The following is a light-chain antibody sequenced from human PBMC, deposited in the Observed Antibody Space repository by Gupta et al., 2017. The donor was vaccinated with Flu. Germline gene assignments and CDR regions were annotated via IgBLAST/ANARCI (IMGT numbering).Light chain of an antibody. CDR3: QQYSYSPWT. V-gene: IGKV3-20*01. CDR1: QSVTSSY. Sequence: LSPGERATLSCRASQSVTSSYLAWYQQKPGQAPRLLIYGASNRATGIPDRFSGSGSGTDFTLTISRLEPEDFAVYYCQQYSYSPWTFGQGTKVEIK. J-gene: IGKJ1*01. CDR2: GAS.